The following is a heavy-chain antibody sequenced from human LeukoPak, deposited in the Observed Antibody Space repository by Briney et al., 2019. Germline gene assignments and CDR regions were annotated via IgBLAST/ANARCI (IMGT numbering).Heavy chain of an antibody. D-gene: IGHD6-13*01. CDR3: ARVGSSSWSDAFDI. CDR2: INPNSGGT. Sequence: ASVKVSCKASGYTFTGYYMHWVRQAPGQGLEWMGWINPNSGGTNYARKFQGRVTMTRDTSISTAYMELSRLRSDDTAVYYCARVGSSSWSDAFDIWGQGTMVTVSS. J-gene: IGHJ3*02. CDR1: GYTFTGYY. V-gene: IGHV1-2*02.